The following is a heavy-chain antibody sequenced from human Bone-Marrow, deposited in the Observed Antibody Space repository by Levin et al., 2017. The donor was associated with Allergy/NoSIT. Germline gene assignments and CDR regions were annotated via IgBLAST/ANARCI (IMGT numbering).Heavy chain of an antibody. J-gene: IGHJ3*02. CDR3: AKARPLDAFDI. CDR2: ISWNNNNL. Sequence: GGSLRLSCAASGFKFDDYVMHWVRQAPGKGLEWVSGISWNNNNLGYADSVKGRFTISRDNGKNSLYLQLNSLRREDRALYYCAKARPLDAFDIWGQGTMVTVSS. V-gene: IGHV3-9*01. CDR1: GFKFDDYV.